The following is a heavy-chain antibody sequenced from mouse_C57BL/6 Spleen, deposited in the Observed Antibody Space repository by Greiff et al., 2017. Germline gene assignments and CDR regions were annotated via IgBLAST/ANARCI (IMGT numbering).Heavy chain of an antibody. CDR2: LSSGGSYT. Sequence: DVKLVESGGDLVKPGGSLKLSCAASGFTFSSYGMSWVRQTPDKRLEWVATLSSGGSYTYYPDSVKGRFTISRDNAKNTLYLQMSSLRSEDTAMYYCASQRYYYGSSYSAMDYWGQGTSVTVSS. V-gene: IGHV5-6*02. J-gene: IGHJ4*01. D-gene: IGHD1-1*01. CDR3: ASQRYYYGSSYSAMDY. CDR1: GFTFSSYG.